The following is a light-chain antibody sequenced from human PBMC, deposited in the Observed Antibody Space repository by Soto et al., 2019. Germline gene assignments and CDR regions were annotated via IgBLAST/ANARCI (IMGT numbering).Light chain of an antibody. Sequence: QSVLTQPPSMSGSPGQTITVSCSGARSNIGKNTLNWFQQLPGTAPNLLISTTNHRPSGVRDRFSASKSGTSASLTISGLRSDDEADYYCAAWDDILNIVVFGEGTKLTVL. V-gene: IGLV1-44*01. CDR2: TTN. CDR3: AAWDDILNIVV. J-gene: IGLJ2*01. CDR1: RSNIGKNT.